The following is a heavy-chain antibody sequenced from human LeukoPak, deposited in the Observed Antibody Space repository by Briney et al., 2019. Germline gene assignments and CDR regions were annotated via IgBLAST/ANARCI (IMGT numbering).Heavy chain of an antibody. J-gene: IGHJ4*02. CDR3: AREAARSSHRGFFGY. Sequence: ASVKVSCKASGYTFTGYYMHWVRQAPGQGLEWMGWINPNSGGTNYAQKFQGRVTMTRDTSISTAYMELSSLRSEDTAVYYCAREAARSSHRGFFGYWGQGTLVTVSS. D-gene: IGHD3-10*01. V-gene: IGHV1-2*02. CDR1: GYTFTGYY. CDR2: INPNSGGT.